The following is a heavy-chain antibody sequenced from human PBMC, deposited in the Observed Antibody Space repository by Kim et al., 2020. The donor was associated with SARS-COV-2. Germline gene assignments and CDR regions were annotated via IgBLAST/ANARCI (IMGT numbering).Heavy chain of an antibody. Sequence: SETLSLTCTVSGGSISSYYWSWIRQPPGKGLEWIGYIYYSGSTNYNPSLKSRVTISVDTSKNQFSLKLSSVAAADTAVYYCASAYSSSSFYYYYYMDVWGKGTTVTVSS. V-gene: IGHV4-59*01. D-gene: IGHD6-6*01. CDR1: GGSISSYY. CDR3: ASAYSSSSFYYYYYMDV. J-gene: IGHJ6*03. CDR2: IYYSGST.